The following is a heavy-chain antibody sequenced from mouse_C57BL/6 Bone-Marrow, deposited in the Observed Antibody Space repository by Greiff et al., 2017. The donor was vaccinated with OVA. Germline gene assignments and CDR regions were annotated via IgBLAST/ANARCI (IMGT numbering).Heavy chain of an antibody. V-gene: IGHV5-6*01. J-gene: IGHJ1*03. Sequence: EVQVVESGGDLVKPGGSLKLSCAASGFTFSSYGMSWVRQTPDKRLEWVATISSGGSYTYYPDSVKGRFTISRDNAKNTLYLQMSSLKSEDTAMYYCASTYLNYYGSSYLYWYFDVWGTGTTVTVSS. CDR2: ISSGGSYT. CDR3: ASTYLNYYGSSYLYWYFDV. CDR1: GFTFSSYG. D-gene: IGHD1-1*01.